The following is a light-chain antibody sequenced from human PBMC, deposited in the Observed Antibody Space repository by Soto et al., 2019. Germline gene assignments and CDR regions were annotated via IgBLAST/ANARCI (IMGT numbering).Light chain of an antibody. CDR1: SSDVGGYKY. V-gene: IGLV2-14*01. Sequence: QPALTQPASVSKSPGQSITISCTGTSSDVGGYKYVSWYQQHPGKAPKLMIYDVSNRPSGVSNRFSGSKSGNTASLTISGLQAEDEADYYCSSYTSSSTYVFGTGTKVTVL. J-gene: IGLJ1*01. CDR3: SSYTSSSTYV. CDR2: DVS.